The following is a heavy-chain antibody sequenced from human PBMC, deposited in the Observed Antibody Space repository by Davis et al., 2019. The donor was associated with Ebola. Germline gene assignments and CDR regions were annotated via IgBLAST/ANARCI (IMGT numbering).Heavy chain of an antibody. J-gene: IGHJ4*02. D-gene: IGHD6-13*01. CDR1: GGSFSGYY. Sequence: PSETLSLTCAVYGGSFSGYYWSWIRQPPGKGLEWIGEINHSGSTNYNPSLKSRVTISVDTSKNQFSLKLSSVTAADTAVYYCALRSSWYQGVDYWGQGTLVTVSS. CDR3: ALRSSWYQGVDY. V-gene: IGHV4-34*01. CDR2: INHSGST.